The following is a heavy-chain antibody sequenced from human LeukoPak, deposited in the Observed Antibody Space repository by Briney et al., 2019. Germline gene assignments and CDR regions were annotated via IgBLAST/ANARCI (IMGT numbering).Heavy chain of an antibody. CDR1: GFTFSSYS. CDR3: ARDGRAVAGEHGY. CDR2: ISSSSSYI. Sequence: GGSLRLSCAASGFTFSSYSMNWVRQAPGKGLEWVSSISSSSSYIYYADSVKGRFTISRDNAKNSLYLQMNSLRAEDTAVYYCARDGRAVAGEHGYWGQGTLVTVSS. J-gene: IGHJ4*02. D-gene: IGHD6-19*01. V-gene: IGHV3-21*01.